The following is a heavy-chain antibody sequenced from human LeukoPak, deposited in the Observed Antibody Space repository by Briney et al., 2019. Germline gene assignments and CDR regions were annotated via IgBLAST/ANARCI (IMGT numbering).Heavy chain of an antibody. CDR2: ISAYNGNT. V-gene: IGHV1-18*01. CDR1: GYTFTSYG. J-gene: IGHJ4*02. Sequence: ASVKVSCKASGYTFTSYGIRWVRQAPGQGLEWMGWISAYNGNTNYAQKLQGRVTMTTDTSTSTAYMELRSLRSDDTAVYYCAFVSHMATSRNIDYWGQGTLVTVSS. D-gene: IGHD5-12*01. CDR3: AFVSHMATSRNIDY.